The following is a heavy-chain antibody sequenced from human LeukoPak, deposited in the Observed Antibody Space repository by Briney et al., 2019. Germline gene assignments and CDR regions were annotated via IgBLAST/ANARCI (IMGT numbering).Heavy chain of an antibody. CDR2: ISGSGGST. CDR3: AKDCLPWGDFDI. D-gene: IGHD3-16*01. V-gene: IGHV3-23*01. Sequence: GGSLRLSCAAPGITFTSYAMSWVRQAPGKGLEGVSSISGSGGSTYYADSVKGRFTISRDNSKSTLYLQMNSLRAEDTAVYYCAKDCLPWGDFDIWGQGTMVTVSS. J-gene: IGHJ3*02. CDR1: GITFTSYA.